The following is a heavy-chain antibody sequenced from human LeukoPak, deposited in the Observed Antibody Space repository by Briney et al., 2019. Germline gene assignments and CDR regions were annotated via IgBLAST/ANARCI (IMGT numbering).Heavy chain of an antibody. CDR3: ARSAAAEDY. CDR2: LYIDGTT. Sequence: GGSLRLSCAASGLTVSSHYMSWVRQAPGRGLEYVSVLYIDGTTYYADSVKGRFTISRDNSKNTLYLQMNSLRAEDTAVYYCARSAAAEDYWGQGTLVTVSS. CDR1: GLTVSSHY. J-gene: IGHJ4*02. V-gene: IGHV3-53*01. D-gene: IGHD6-13*01.